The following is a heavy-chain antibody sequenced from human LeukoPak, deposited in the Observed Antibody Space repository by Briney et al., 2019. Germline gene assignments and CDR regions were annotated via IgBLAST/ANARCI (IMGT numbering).Heavy chain of an antibody. V-gene: IGHV1-2*02. CDR2: INPNSGGT. CDR1: GYTFTGYY. D-gene: IGHD3-3*01. Sequence: PWASVKVSCKASGYTFTGYYMHWVRQAPGQGLEWMGWINPNSGGTNYAQKFQGRVTMTRDTSISTAYMELSRLRSDDTAVYYCARSEGNEFWSGYYVDYWGQGTLVTVSS. J-gene: IGHJ4*02. CDR3: ARSEGNEFWSGYYVDY.